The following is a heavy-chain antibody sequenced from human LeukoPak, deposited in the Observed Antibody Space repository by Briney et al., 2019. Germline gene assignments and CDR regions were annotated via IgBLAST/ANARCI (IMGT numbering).Heavy chain of an antibody. CDR1: GGSISSSSYY. CDR3: ARDHLSGYVYYYYGMDV. J-gene: IGHJ6*02. D-gene: IGHD5-12*01. CDR2: IYYSGST. Sequence: SETVSLTCTVSGGSISSSSYYWGWIRQPPGKGLEWIGSIYYSGSTYYNPSLKSRVTISVDTSKNQFSLKLSSVTAADTAVYYCARDHLSGYVYYYYGMDVWGQGTTVTVSS. V-gene: IGHV4-39*07.